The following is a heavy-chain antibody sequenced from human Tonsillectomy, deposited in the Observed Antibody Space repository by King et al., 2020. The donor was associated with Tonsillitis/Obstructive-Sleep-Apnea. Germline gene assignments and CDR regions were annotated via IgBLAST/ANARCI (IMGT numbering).Heavy chain of an antibody. D-gene: IGHD6-6*01. Sequence: QLVQSGAEVKKPGSSVKVSCKASGGTFNSYGITWVRQAPGQGLEWMGGITPIDGTANYAQSFQGRVTITADESTSTVNMELSGLRSEDTAVYYCATDRLISAHPLNYDYYMDVWGKGTTVTVSS. V-gene: IGHV1-69*12. CDR1: GGTFNSYG. CDR2: ITPIDGTA. CDR3: ATDRLISAHPLNYDYYMDV. J-gene: IGHJ6*03.